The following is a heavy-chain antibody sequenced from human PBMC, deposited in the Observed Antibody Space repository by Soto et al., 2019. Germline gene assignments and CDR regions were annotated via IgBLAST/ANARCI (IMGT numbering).Heavy chain of an antibody. D-gene: IGHD2-2*01. CDR2: MNPNSGNT. J-gene: IGHJ6*03. CDR1: GYTFTSYD. Sequence: ASVKVSCKASGYTFTSYDINWVRQATGQGLEWMGWMNPNSGNTGYAQKFQGRVTMTRNTSISTAYMELSSLRSEDTAVYYCARVGGGYCSSTSCYAEDDYYYYYYMDVWGKGTTVTVSS. V-gene: IGHV1-8*01. CDR3: ARVGGGYCSSTSCYAEDDYYYYYYMDV.